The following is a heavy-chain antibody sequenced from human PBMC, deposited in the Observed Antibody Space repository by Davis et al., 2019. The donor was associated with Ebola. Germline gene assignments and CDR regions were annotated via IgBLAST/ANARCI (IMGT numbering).Heavy chain of an antibody. J-gene: IGHJ5*02. CDR2: LIPFIHTT. CDR1: GGTLRSYA. V-gene: IGHV1-69*13. CDR3: ARVPWATLAGWFDP. Sequence: SVKVSCKASGGTLRSYAISWVXXXXXXXXXXXXXLIPFIHTTKYAQKFQGRVTITADESTGTGYMELSSLRSEDTAVYYCARVPWATLAGWFDPWGQGTLVTVSS. D-gene: IGHD1-26*01.